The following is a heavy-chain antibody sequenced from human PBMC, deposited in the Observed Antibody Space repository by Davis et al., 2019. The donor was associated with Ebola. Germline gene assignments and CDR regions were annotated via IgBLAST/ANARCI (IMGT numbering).Heavy chain of an antibody. J-gene: IGHJ2*01. CDR3: ARDPLVAGFYWYCDL. CDR1: GGTFSSYA. D-gene: IGHD6-19*01. Sequence: SVKVSCKASGGTFSSYAISWARQAPGQGLEWMGGIIPIFGTANYAQKFQGRVTITADESTSTAYMELSSLRSEDTAVYYCARDPLVAGFYWYCDLWGRGTLVTVSS. CDR2: IIPIFGTA. V-gene: IGHV1-69*13.